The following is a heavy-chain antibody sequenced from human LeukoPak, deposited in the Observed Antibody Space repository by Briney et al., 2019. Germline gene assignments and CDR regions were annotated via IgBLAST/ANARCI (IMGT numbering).Heavy chain of an antibody. J-gene: IGHJ6*02. D-gene: IGHD5-12*01. CDR2: ISWNSGNI. V-gene: IGHV3-9*01. Sequence: GRSLRLSCAASGFTFDDYAMHWVRQAPGKGLEGVSGISWNSGNIGYADSMKGRFTISRDNAKNSLHLQMNSLRAEDTALYYCAKDGGGYSYYGMDVWGQGTTVTVSS. CDR1: GFTFDDYA. CDR3: AKDGGGYSYYGMDV.